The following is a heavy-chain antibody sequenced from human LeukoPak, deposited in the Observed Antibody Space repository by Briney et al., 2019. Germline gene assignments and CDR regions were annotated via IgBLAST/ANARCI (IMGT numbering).Heavy chain of an antibody. CDR3: ARGFRGTTVPTSDV. D-gene: IGHD4-17*01. V-gene: IGHV3-30-3*01. CDR1: GFTFRSYA. J-gene: IGHJ6*02. CDR2: ISYHGSNK. Sequence: ALSLPCAACGFTFRSYAMHWARHAPAKGLEWGTVISYHGSNKHSADSVKGRFTISRADSKNTLCLQMNRLRAADSAVYYCARGFRGTTVPTSDVSGQGTTGTASS.